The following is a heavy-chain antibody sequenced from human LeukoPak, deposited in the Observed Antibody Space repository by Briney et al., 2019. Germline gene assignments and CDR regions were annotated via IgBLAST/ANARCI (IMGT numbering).Heavy chain of an antibody. J-gene: IGHJ4*02. V-gene: IGHV3-23*01. CDR1: GFTFSSSA. Sequence: GGSLRPSCAASGFTFSSSAMSWVRQAPGKGLEWVSAISGSGAGTYYADSVKGRFTISRDNSKNTLYLQMNSLRAEDTAVYYCAKDPKYCSSASCSVGWGQGTLVTVSS. CDR3: AKDPKYCSSASCSVG. CDR2: ISGSGAGT. D-gene: IGHD2-2*01.